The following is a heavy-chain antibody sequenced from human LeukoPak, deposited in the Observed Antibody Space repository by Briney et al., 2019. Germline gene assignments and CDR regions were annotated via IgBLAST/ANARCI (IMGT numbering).Heavy chain of an antibody. CDR2: ISYDGSNK. Sequence: PGGSLRLSCAASGFIFSSYGMHWARQAPGKGLEWVAVISYDGSNKYYADSVKGQFTISRDNSKNTLYLQMNSLRAEDTAVYYWAKDRAAAGTVIDYWGQGTLVTVSS. J-gene: IGHJ4*02. D-gene: IGHD6-13*01. CDR3: AKDRAAAGTVIDY. V-gene: IGHV3-30*18. CDR1: GFIFSSYG.